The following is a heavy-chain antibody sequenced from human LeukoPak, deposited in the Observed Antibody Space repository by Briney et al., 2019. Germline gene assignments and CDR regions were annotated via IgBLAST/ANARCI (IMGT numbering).Heavy chain of an antibody. CDR2: IWYDGSNK. D-gene: IGHD2-2*01. J-gene: IGHJ6*02. V-gene: IGHV3-33*01. CDR1: GFTFSSYG. Sequence: PGRSLRLSCAASGFTFSSYGMHWVRQAPGKGLEWVAVIWYDGSNKYYADSVKGRFTISRDSSKNTLYLQMNSLRAEDTAVYYCASWYQLPYYYYGMDVWGQGTTVTVSS. CDR3: ASWYQLPYYYYGMDV.